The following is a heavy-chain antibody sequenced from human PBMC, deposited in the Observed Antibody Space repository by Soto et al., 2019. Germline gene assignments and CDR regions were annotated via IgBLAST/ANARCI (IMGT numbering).Heavy chain of an antibody. Sequence: GASVKVSCKASGYTFTSYAMHWVRQAPGQRLEWMGWINAGNGNTKYSQKFQGRVTITRDTSASTAYMELSSLRSEDTAVYYCARGWLATIPYYYGMDVWGQGTTVTVSS. CDR3: ARGWLATIPYYYGMDV. CDR1: GYTFTSYA. J-gene: IGHJ6*02. V-gene: IGHV1-3*01. CDR2: INAGNGNT. D-gene: IGHD5-12*01.